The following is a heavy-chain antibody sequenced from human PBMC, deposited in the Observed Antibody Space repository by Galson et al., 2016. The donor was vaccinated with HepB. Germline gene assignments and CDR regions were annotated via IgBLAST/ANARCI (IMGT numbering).Heavy chain of an antibody. D-gene: IGHD3-10*01. CDR2: IIPILNIA. J-gene: IGHJ4*02. CDR1: GDTFSNHA. CDR3: ARKRRDGIGSLSL. Sequence: SVKVSCKASGDTFSNHAINWVRQAPGQGLEWMGRIIPILNIANYAQKFQGRVTITADESTSTAYMELRSLRSDDTAVYYCARKRRDGIGSLSLWGQGTLVTVSS. V-gene: IGHV1-69*04.